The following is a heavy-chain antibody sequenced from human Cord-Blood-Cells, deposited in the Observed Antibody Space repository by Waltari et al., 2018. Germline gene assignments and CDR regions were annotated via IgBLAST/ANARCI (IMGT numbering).Heavy chain of an antibody. J-gene: IGHJ4*02. CDR3: ARGGRITMIVVVKKAFDY. Sequence: QVQLQQWGAGLLKPSETLSLTCAVYGGSFSGSYWSWIPPPPGKGLEWIGEINHSGSTNYNPSLKSRVTISVDTSKNQFSLKLSSVTAADTAVYYCARGGRITMIVVVKKAFDYWGQGTLVTVSS. CDR1: GGSFSGSY. V-gene: IGHV4-34*01. CDR2: INHSGST. D-gene: IGHD3-22*01.